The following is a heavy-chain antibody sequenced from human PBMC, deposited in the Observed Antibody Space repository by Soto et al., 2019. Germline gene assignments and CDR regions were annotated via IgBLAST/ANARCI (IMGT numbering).Heavy chain of an antibody. CDR2: ISGSADST. J-gene: IGHJ6*04. CDR3: AKTRGAMIYAISVYGMDV. V-gene: IGHV3-23*01. Sequence: EVQLLESGGGFIHPGGSLRLSCAASGFSFSSFAMNWVRQAPGKGLEWVSIISGSADSTFYADSVKGRFTISRDNSKSTLYLQINSLRAEDTAVYYCAKTRGAMIYAISVYGMDVWGKGHTVTVS. CDR1: GFSFSSFA. D-gene: IGHD2-8*01.